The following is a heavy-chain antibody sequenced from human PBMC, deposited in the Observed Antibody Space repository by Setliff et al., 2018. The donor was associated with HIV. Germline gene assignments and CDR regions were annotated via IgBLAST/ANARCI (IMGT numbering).Heavy chain of an antibody. CDR2: ISSSGSTI. CDR1: GFTFSNAW. D-gene: IGHD3-9*01. J-gene: IGHJ4*02. CDR3: AKAMVPYNELLAGYPPGGNFDS. V-gene: IGHV3-11*01. Sequence: PGGSLRLSCAASGFTFSNAWMSWVRQAPGKGLEWVSYISSSGSTIRYADSVKGRFIISRDNARKTLYLQMNSLRVEDTALYFCAKAMVPYNELLAGYPPGGNFDSWGQGTLVTVSS.